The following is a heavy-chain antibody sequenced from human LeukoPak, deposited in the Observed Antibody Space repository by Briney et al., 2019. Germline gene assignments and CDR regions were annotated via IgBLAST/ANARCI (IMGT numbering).Heavy chain of an antibody. CDR1: GFTLSSYS. Sequence: GGSLRLPCAASGFTLSSYSMNWVRQAPGKGPEWISWITGSGTDIIYADSVKGRFTISRDNAKNSLYLQMNSLRAEDTAVYYCARDQDYGFTYWGQGTLVTVSS. J-gene: IGHJ4*02. CDR2: ITGSGTDI. V-gene: IGHV3-48*01. D-gene: IGHD4-17*01. CDR3: ARDQDYGFTY.